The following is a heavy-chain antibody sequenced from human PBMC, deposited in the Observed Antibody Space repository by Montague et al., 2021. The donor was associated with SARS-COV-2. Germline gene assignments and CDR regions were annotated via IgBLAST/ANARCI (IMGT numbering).Heavy chain of an antibody. CDR1: GDSIRESP. J-gene: IGHJ6*02. CDR2: IDNSGST. D-gene: IGHD1-20*01. CDR3: ARLTGSRVYYYHYSLDV. Sequence: SETLSLTCTVSGDSIRESPWSWIRQPPGKGLEWIGYIDNSGSTNYNPALESRVTLTVSASNNQFYLTLRSVTAADTAVYYCARLTGSRVYYYHYSLDVWGQGTTVTVSS. V-gene: IGHV4-4*09.